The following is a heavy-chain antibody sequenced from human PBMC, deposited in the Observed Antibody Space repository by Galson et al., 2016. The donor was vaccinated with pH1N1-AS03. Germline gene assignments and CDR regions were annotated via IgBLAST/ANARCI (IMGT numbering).Heavy chain of an antibody. CDR2: ISGLGEST. CDR1: GFIFSNYA. V-gene: IGHV3-23*01. J-gene: IGHJ4*02. Sequence: SLRLSCAASGFIFSNYAMTWVRQAPGKGLQWVSTISGLGESTKYADSVKGRFTISRDNSKNTVNLHMNSLRVEDTAVYYCANRGDTLGFFESWGQGTLVTVS. D-gene: IGHD4-17*01. CDR3: ANRGDTLGFFES.